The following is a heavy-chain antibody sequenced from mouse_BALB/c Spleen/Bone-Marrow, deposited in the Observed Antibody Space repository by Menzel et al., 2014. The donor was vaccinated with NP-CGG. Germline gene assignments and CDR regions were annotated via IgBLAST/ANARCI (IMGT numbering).Heavy chain of an antibody. J-gene: IGHJ3*01. CDR2: ISGGGSYT. CDR1: GFTFNNYG. CDR3: ARHAYYDQTEVSFVY. V-gene: IGHV5-9-2*01. D-gene: IGHD2-4*01. Sequence: DVKLVESGGGLAKSGGSLKLSCAASGFTFNNYGMSWVRPTPEKRLEWVATISGGGSYTFYPDSVKGRFTISRDNAKNDRYLQLSSLGSEDTALYYCARHAYYDQTEVSFVYWGQGTLVTVSA.